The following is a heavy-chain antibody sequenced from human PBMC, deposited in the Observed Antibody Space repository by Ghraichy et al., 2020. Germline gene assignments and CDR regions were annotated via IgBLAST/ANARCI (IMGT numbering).Heavy chain of an antibody. V-gene: IGHV3-7*01. CDR1: GFTFSYYW. J-gene: IGHJ4*02. D-gene: IGHD3-22*01. CDR3: ATSPTRDSRSSY. CDR2: INQDGIQK. Sequence: GESLNISCAASGFTFSYYWMSWVRQAPGKVLEWVANINQDGIQKYYVDSVKGRFTMSRDNARNSLYLQMNSLRAEDTAVYYCATSPTRDSRSSYWGQGTLVTVSS.